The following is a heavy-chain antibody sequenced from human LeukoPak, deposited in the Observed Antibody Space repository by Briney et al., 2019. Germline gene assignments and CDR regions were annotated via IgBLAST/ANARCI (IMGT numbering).Heavy chain of an antibody. CDR1: GGTFSSYA. D-gene: IGHD3-22*01. Sequence: ASVKVSCKASGGTFSSYAISWVRQAPGQGLEWMGRIIPIFGTANYAQKFQGRVTITTDESTSTAYMELSSLRSEDTAVYYCARASHYYDSSGPNLGYWGQGTLVTVSS. CDR3: ARASHYYDSSGPNLGY. V-gene: IGHV1-69*05. CDR2: IIPIFGTA. J-gene: IGHJ4*02.